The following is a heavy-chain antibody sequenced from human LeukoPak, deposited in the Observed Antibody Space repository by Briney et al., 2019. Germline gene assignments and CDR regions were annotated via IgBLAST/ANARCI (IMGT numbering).Heavy chain of an antibody. CDR3: ARDDCSGGSCYSFQGY. CDR2: ISSSSSYI. CDR1: GFTFSSYS. V-gene: IGHV3-21*01. Sequence: GGSLRLSCAASGFTFSSYSMNWVRQAPGKGLEWVSSISSSSSYIYYADSVKGRFTISRDNSKNTLYLQMNSLRAEDTAVYYCARDDCSGGSCYSFQGYWGQGTLVTVSS. D-gene: IGHD2-15*01. J-gene: IGHJ4*02.